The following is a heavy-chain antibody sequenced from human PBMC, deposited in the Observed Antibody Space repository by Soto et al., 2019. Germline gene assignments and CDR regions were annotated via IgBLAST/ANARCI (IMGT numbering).Heavy chain of an antibody. CDR3: ARGVGATTFGPTYGMDV. Sequence: EVQLVESGGGLVQPGGSLRLSCAASGFTFSSYWMHWVRQAPGKGLVWVSRINSDGSSTSYADSVKGRFTISRDNAKNTLYLQMNSLRAEDTAVYYCARGVGATTFGPTYGMDVWGQGTTVTVSS. CDR2: INSDGSST. J-gene: IGHJ6*02. D-gene: IGHD1-26*01. V-gene: IGHV3-74*01. CDR1: GFTFSSYW.